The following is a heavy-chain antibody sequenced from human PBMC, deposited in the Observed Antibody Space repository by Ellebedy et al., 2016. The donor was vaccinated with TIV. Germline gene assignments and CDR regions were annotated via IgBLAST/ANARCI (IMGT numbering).Heavy chain of an antibody. J-gene: IGHJ6*02. CDR3: ARHQHTVTTRIYGMDV. Sequence: MPSETLSLTCTVSGFSISSYYWSWIRQPPGQGLEWIGYIYYSGSTNYNPSLKSRVTISVDTSKNQFSLKLSSVTAADTAVYYCARHQHTVTTRIYGMDVWGQGTTVTVSS. V-gene: IGHV4-59*08. CDR1: GFSISSYY. CDR2: IYYSGST. D-gene: IGHD4-17*01.